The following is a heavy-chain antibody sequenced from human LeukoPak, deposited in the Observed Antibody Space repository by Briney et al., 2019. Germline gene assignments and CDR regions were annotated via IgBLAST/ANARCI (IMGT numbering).Heavy chain of an antibody. V-gene: IGHV4-31*03. D-gene: IGHD2-2*01. Sequence: SQTLTLPCTTPGGTISSGGYYWSWIRQHQGKGLEWIGCIYYSGSTYYNPSLKSRVTISVDTSKNQFPLKLSSVTAADTAVYYCARYFKGIVVVPAALGDAFDIWGQGTMVTVSS. CDR2: IYYSGST. J-gene: IGHJ3*02. CDR3: ARYFKGIVVVPAALGDAFDI. CDR1: GGTISSGGYY.